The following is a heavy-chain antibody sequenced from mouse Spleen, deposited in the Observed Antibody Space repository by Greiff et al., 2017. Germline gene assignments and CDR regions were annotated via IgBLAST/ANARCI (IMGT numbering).Heavy chain of an antibody. V-gene: IGHV5-9-3*01. CDR3: ARQGILTTPYFDV. CDR1: GFTFSSYA. Sequence: EVQRVESGGGLVKLGGSLKLSCAASGFTFSSYAMSWVRQTPEKRLEWVATISSGGGNTYYPDSVKGRFTISRDNAKNTLYLQMSSLKSEDTAMYYCARQGILTTPYFDVWGAGTTVTVSS. CDR2: ISSGGGNT. J-gene: IGHJ1*01.